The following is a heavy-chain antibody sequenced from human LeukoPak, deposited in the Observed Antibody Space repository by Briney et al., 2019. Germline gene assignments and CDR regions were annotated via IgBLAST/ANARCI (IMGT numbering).Heavy chain of an antibody. CDR3: AKGDCSSTNCYPDY. Sequence: PSETLSLTCAVYGGSFSGYNWNWIRQAPGKGLEWVSSISSSSTYMYYGGSVKGRFTISRDKYKKMLYLQMNSLRAEDTAMYYCAKGDCSSTNCYPDYWGQGILVTVSS. J-gene: IGHJ4*02. CDR2: ISSSSTYM. D-gene: IGHD2-2*01. CDR1: GGSFSGYN. V-gene: IGHV3-21*04.